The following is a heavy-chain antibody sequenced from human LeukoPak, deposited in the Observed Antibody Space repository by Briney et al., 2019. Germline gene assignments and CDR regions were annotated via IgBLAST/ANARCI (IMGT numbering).Heavy chain of an antibody. J-gene: IGHJ5*02. D-gene: IGHD3-22*01. V-gene: IGHV4-31*03. Sequence: PSETLSLTCTVSGGSISSGGYSWSWIRQHPGKGLEWIGYIYYSGSTYYNPSLKSRVTISVDTSKNQFSLKLSSVTAADTAVYYCARDSKADSSRWFDPWGQGTLVTVSS. CDR2: IYYSGST. CDR1: GGSISSGGYS. CDR3: ARDSKADSSRWFDP.